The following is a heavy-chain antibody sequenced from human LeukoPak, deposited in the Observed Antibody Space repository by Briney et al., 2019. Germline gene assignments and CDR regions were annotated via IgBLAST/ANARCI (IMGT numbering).Heavy chain of an antibody. CDR2: IYYSGST. J-gene: IGHJ4*02. D-gene: IGHD6-6*01. V-gene: IGHV4-39*01. Sequence: PSETLSLTCTVSGGSISSSSYYWGWIRQPPGKGLEWVGSIYYSGSTYYNPSLKSRVTISVDTSKNQLSLKLNSVTAADTAVYYCATGIAPYFSSSSHYFDYWGQGTLVTVSS. CDR1: GGSISSSSYY. CDR3: ATGIAPYFSSSSHYFDY.